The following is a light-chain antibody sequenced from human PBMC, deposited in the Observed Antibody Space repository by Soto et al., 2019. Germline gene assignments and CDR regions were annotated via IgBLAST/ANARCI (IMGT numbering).Light chain of an antibody. CDR2: DNN. V-gene: IGLV1-51*01. CDR3: GACDSSLSGNWV. Sequence: QSVLTQPPSVSAAPGQKVTISCSGSSSNIGNNYVSWYQQLPGTAPKLLIYDNNKRPSGIPDRFSGSKSGTSATLGITGLQTGDEADYYCGACDSSLSGNWVFGGGTKLTGL. J-gene: IGLJ3*02. CDR1: SSNIGNNY.